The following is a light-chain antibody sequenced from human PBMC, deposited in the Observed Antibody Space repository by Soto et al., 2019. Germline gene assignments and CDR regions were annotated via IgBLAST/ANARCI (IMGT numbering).Light chain of an antibody. CDR3: QHYDSARWT. V-gene: IGKV3-20*01. CDR2: DAS. J-gene: IGKJ1*01. Sequence: EIVLTQSPGTLSLSPGEGATLSCRASQSISSTYLTWYHQKPGQAPRLLIYDASRRATGIPDRFSGSGSGTDFSLTISRLEPEDFAVYYCQHYDSARWTFGLGTKVDI. CDR1: QSISSTY.